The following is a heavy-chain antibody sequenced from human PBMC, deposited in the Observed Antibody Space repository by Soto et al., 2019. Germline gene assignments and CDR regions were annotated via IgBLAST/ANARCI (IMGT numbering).Heavy chain of an antibody. J-gene: IGHJ4*02. CDR3: AHAYGGRSLY. CDR1: GFSLTTDRVG. D-gene: IGHD1-26*01. V-gene: IGHV2-5*02. Sequence: QITLKESGPTLVKHTQTLTLTCTFSGFSLTTDRVGVGWIRQPPGEALEWLAVIYWDDSKTYRPSLESRLTITKDTSKNQVALTMTIMDSLDTATYYCAHAYGGRSLYWGQGTLVTVSS. CDR2: IYWDDSK.